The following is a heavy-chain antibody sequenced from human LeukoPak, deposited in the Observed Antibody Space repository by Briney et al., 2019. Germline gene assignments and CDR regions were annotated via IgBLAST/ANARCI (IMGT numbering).Heavy chain of an antibody. CDR1: VVSMNGYH. J-gene: IGHJ6*03. CDR3: ARLCYDRPHYYYYYMDV. D-gene: IGHD2-2*01. CDR2: VDGSGNT. V-gene: IGHV4-4*07. Sequence: SETLSLTCSVSVVSMNGYHWSWLRQSAGNRLEWIGHVDGSGNTNYNPSLESRVTMSVDTSKKQFSLKLTSVTAADTAVYYCARLCYDRPHYYYYYMDVWGKGTTVTISS.